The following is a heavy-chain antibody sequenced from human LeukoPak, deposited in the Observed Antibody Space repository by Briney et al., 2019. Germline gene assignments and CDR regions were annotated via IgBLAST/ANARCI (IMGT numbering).Heavy chain of an antibody. D-gene: IGHD2-2*02. CDR1: GGTFSSYA. CDR2: IIPIFGIA. Sequence: SVKVSCKASGGTFSSYAISWVRQAPGQGLEWMGRIIPIFGIANYAQKFQGRVTITADKSTSTAYMELSSLRSEDTAVYYCARDRDCSSTSCYTRYIQEGADYYYCGMDVWGQGTTVTVSS. V-gene: IGHV1-69*04. CDR3: ARDRDCSSTSCYTRYIQEGADYYYCGMDV. J-gene: IGHJ6*02.